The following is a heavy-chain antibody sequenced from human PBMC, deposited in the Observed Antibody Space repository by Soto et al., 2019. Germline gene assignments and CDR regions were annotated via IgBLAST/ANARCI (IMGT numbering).Heavy chain of an antibody. CDR3: ARVGSSGWSPDY. J-gene: IGHJ4*02. Sequence: XETLSLTCTGSGGPISGYYWTWIWQTPGKGLDWIGYIFYSGVTNYNPSLKSRVTLSVDTSKNHFSLKLRCVTAADTAVYYCARVGSSGWSPDYWGRGTLVTVSS. CDR1: GGPISGYY. CDR2: IFYSGVT. D-gene: IGHD6-19*01. V-gene: IGHV4-59*01.